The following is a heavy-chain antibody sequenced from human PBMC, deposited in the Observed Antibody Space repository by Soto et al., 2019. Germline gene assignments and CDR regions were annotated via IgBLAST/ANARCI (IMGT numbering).Heavy chain of an antibody. D-gene: IGHD3-22*01. J-gene: IGHJ4*02. CDR3: ARDSSGYYIELS. Sequence: GASVKVSCKASGVTFSSYAISWVRQAPGQGLEWMGGIIPIFGTANYAQKFQGRVTITADESTSTAYMELSSLRSEDTAVYYCARDSSGYYIELSWGQGTLVTVSS. CDR2: IIPIFGTA. CDR1: GVTFSSYA. V-gene: IGHV1-69*13.